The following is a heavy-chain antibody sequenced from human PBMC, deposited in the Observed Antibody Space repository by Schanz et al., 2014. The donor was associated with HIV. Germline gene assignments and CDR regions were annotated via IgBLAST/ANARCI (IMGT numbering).Heavy chain of an antibody. CDR2: ISESGGRS. CDR3: AKPEYDSRGNSQSHFDY. Sequence: EVQLLESGGGLVKPGRSLRLSCVASGFTFNNYAMTWVRQAPGKGLEWVSSISESGGRSYYADSVNGRFTISRDNSKNTLYLQMTTLRIDDTAVYYCAKPEYDSRGNSQSHFDYWGQGTLVTVSS. V-gene: IGHV3-23*01. CDR1: GFTFNNYA. J-gene: IGHJ4*02. D-gene: IGHD3-22*01.